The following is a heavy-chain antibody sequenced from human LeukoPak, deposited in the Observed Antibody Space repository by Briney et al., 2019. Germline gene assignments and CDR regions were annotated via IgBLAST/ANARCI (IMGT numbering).Heavy chain of an antibody. J-gene: IGHJ4*02. D-gene: IGHD2-15*01. CDR2: ISAYNGNT. V-gene: IGHV1-18*01. CDR1: GYTFTSYG. Sequence: ASVKVSCKASGYTFTSYGISWVRQAPGQGLEWMGWISAYNGNTNYAQKLQGRVTMTTDTSTSTAYMELRSLRSDDTAVYYCARRYCSGGNCYSADYWGQGTLVTVSS. CDR3: ARRYCSGGNCYSADY.